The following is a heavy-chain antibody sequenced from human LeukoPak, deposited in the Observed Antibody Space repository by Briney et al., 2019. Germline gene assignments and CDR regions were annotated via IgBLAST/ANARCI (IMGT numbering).Heavy chain of an antibody. CDR2: ISYDGSNK. V-gene: IGHV3-30*18. CDR1: GFTFSSYG. CDR3: AKSYDILPNDY. Sequence: PGGSLRLSCAASGFTFSSYGMHWVRQALGKGLEWVAVISYDGSNKYYADSVKGRFTISRDNSKNTLYLQMNSLRAEDTAVYYCAKSYDILPNDYWGQGTLVTVSS. J-gene: IGHJ4*02. D-gene: IGHD3-9*01.